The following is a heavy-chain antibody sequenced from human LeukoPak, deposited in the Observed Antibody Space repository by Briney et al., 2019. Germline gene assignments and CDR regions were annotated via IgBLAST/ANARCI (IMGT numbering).Heavy chain of an antibody. Sequence: GGSLRLSCAASGFTFSSYAMSWVRQAPGKGLEWVSSISSSSSYIYCADSVKGRFTISRDNAKNSLYLQMNSLRAEDTAVYYCARPNEGVSNDWGQGTLVTVSS. J-gene: IGHJ4*02. CDR1: GFTFSSYA. CDR2: ISSSSSYI. V-gene: IGHV3-21*01. D-gene: IGHD5/OR15-5a*01. CDR3: ARPNEGVSND.